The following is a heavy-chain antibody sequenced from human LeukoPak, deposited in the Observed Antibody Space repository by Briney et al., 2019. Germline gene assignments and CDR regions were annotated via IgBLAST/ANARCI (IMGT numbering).Heavy chain of an antibody. J-gene: IGHJ6*02. CDR1: GFTFSSYS. V-gene: IGHV3-48*02. CDR2: NSSSSSTI. D-gene: IGHD4-23*01. Sequence: GGSLRLSCAASGFTFSSYSMNWVRQAPGKGLEWVSYNSSSSSTIYYADSVKGRFTISRDNAKNSLYLQMNSLRDEDTAVYYCASSRLYGGNFRSYYYYYGMDVWGQGTTVTVSS. CDR3: ASSRLYGGNFRSYYYYYGMDV.